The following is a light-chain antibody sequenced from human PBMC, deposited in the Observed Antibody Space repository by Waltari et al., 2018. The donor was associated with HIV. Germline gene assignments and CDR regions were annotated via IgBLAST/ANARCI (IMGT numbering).Light chain of an antibody. Sequence: QSVLTQPPSASGTPGQRVTISCSGTTSNVGSNFVSWYQQLPGTAPKLLIYSDNRRPSGVPDRFSGSKSGSSASLAISGLRSEDEGDYYCATWDGSLGGAYVFGAGTKVSVL. J-gene: IGLJ1*01. V-gene: IGLV1-47*01. CDR2: SDN. CDR3: ATWDGSLGGAYV. CDR1: TSNVGSNF.